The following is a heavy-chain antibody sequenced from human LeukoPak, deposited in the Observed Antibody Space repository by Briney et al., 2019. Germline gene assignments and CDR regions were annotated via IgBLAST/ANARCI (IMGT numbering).Heavy chain of an antibody. J-gene: IGHJ4*02. D-gene: IGHD3-10*01. V-gene: IGHV3-30-3*01. Sequence: GGSLRLSCAASGFTFRSYAMHWVRQAPGKGLEWVAVIAYDGNNEFYADSVKGRFTISRDNAKNSVYLQMNSLRAEDTAVYYCARRHHFGFLDSWGQGTLVTVSS. CDR2: IAYDGNNE. CDR3: ARRHHFGFLDS. CDR1: GFTFRSYA.